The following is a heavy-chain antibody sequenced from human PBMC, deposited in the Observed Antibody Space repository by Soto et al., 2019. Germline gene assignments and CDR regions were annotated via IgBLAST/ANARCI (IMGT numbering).Heavy chain of an antibody. V-gene: IGHV4-39*01. Sequence: SETLSLTCTVSGASVSSSSYYWAWVRQATEKGLEWIGAISYGGYTYRNPSLRSRATIFVDTSRSQFSLDLTSVTAADTAIYYCARHRGETGTYAQPLDSWGQGTLVTVSS. CDR1: GASVSSSSYY. J-gene: IGHJ4*02. D-gene: IGHD1-1*01. CDR3: ARHRGETGTYAQPLDS. CDR2: ISYGGYT.